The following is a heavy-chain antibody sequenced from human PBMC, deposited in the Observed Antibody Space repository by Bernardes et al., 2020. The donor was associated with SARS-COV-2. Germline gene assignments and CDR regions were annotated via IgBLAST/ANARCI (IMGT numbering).Heavy chain of an antibody. V-gene: IGHV3-23*01. CDR3: VKGRTSDL. CDR1: GFTIDAYA. J-gene: IGHJ2*01. Sequence: RSLTRTGAASGFTIDAYARSWVRQAPGKGPEWVSAIDFRGDTTYYTDSVKGRFTISRNNSKNTLFLQMNSLRADDTAVYHCVKGRTSDLWGRGTLVTVSS. CDR2: IDFRGDTT.